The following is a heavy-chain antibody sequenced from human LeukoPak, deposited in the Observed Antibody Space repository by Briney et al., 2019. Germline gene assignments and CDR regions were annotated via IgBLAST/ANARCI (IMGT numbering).Heavy chain of an antibody. J-gene: IGHJ3*02. D-gene: IGHD3-10*01. CDR3: ARGTLWFGELCAAFDI. Sequence: ASVKVSCKASGYTFTGYYMHWVRQAPGQGLEWVGWINPNSGDTKYAQQFQGRVTMTRDTSITTVYMELSRLRSDDTAVYYCARGTLWFGELCAAFDIWGQGAMVTVSS. CDR1: GYTFTGYY. CDR2: INPNSGDT. V-gene: IGHV1-2*02.